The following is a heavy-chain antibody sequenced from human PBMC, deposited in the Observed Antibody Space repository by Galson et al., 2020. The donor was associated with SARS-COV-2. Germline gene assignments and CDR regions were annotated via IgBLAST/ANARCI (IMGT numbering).Heavy chain of an antibody. J-gene: IGHJ6*02. D-gene: IGHD3-10*01. CDR2: ISGSGETT. V-gene: IGHV3-23*01. CDR3: ARFRGSGMHTSYSIDF. Sequence: GGSLRLSCVASGFTFSNNAMSWVRQAPGKGLEWVSLISGSGETTFYADSVKGRFTVSKDNSKNTLYLQMDSLRPEDTAVYHCARFRGSGMHTSYSIDFWGQGTTATVSS. CDR1: GFTFSNNA.